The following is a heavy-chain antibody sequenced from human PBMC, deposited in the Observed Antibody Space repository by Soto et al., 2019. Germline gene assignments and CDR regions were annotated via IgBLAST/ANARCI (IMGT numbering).Heavy chain of an antibody. V-gene: IGHV4-59*08. Sequence: PSETLSLTCSVSSASVTTVYLAWLRQSPGKGLEWIGYIHHSGVAYYSPSLQGRVTMSIDTSKNQLSLNLTSVSAAGTATYYCAADSTSARFFYWGQGTLVTVSS. D-gene: IGHD2-2*01. CDR1: SASVTTVY. CDR2: IHHSGVA. CDR3: AADSTSARFFY. J-gene: IGHJ4*02.